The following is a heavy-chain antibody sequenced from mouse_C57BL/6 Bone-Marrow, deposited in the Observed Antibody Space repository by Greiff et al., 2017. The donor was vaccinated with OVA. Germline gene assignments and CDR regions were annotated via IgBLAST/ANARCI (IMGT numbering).Heavy chain of an antibody. J-gene: IGHJ4*01. CDR1: GYSITSDY. V-gene: IGHV3-8*01. CDR3: ARYKRTYYAMDY. Sequence: EVMLVESGPGLAKPSQTLSLTCSVTGYSITSDYWNWIRKFPGNKLEYMGYISYSGSTSYNPSPKSRISITRDTSKNQYYLQMNSVTTEDTATYYCARYKRTYYAMDYWGQGTSVTVSS. CDR2: ISYSGST.